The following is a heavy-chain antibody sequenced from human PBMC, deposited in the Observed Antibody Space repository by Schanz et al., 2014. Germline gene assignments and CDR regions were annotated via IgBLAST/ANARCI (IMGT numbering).Heavy chain of an antibody. CDR2: ISVYHGHT. D-gene: IGHD3-10*01. Sequence: QVQLVQSGAEVKKPGASVKVSCEASGYTFTSYYIHWFRQAPGQGLEWMGWISVYHGHTNYAEKVHGRVTMTTDTSTSTAYMELRNLKSDDTAVYYCARDRVSFVRGPLGVDWGQGTQVIVSS. CDR1: GYTFTSYY. CDR3: ARDRVSFVRGPLGVD. J-gene: IGHJ4*02. V-gene: IGHV1-18*04.